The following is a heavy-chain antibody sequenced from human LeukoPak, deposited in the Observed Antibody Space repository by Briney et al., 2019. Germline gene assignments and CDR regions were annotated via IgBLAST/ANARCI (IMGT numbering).Heavy chain of an antibody. D-gene: IGHD6-19*01. J-gene: IGHJ4*02. CDR1: GFTFSSYG. V-gene: IGHV3-30*18. Sequence: PGRSLRLSCAASGFTFSSYGMHWVRQAPGKGLEWVAVISYDGSNKYYADSVKGRFTISRDNSKNTLYLQMNSLRAEDTAVYCCAKDRGYSSGRPTYYFDYWGQGTLVTVSS. CDR3: AKDRGYSSGRPTYYFDY. CDR2: ISYDGSNK.